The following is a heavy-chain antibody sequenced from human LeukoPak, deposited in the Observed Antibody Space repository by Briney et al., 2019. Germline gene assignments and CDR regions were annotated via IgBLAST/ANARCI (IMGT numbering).Heavy chain of an antibody. J-gene: IGHJ1*01. CDR1: GFTFSSYA. CDR2: ISYDGSNK. Sequence: GGSLRLSCAASGFTFSSYAMHWVRQAPGKGLEWVAVISYDGSNKYYADSVKGRFTISRDNSKNTLYLQMNSLRAEDTAVYYCARVGERYCSGGSCYGFQHWGQGTLVTVSS. D-gene: IGHD2-15*01. CDR3: ARVGERYCSGGSCYGFQH. V-gene: IGHV3-30-3*01.